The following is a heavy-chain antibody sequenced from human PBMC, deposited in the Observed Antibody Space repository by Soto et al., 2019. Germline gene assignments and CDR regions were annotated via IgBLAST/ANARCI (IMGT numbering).Heavy chain of an antibody. CDR1: GGTFSSYA. CDR2: IIPIFGTA. D-gene: IGHD1-26*01. V-gene: IGHV1-69*13. J-gene: IGHJ4*02. Sequence: ASVKVSCKASGGTFSSYAISWVRQAPGQGLEWMGGIIPIFGTANYAQKFQGGVTITADESTSTAYMELSSLRSEDTAVYYCAREGPIVGAAFDYWGQGTRVTVSS. CDR3: AREGPIVGAAFDY.